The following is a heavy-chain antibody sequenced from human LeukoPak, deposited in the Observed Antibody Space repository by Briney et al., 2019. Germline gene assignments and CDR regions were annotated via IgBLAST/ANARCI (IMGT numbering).Heavy chain of an antibody. CDR3: AKGDTTWELPHDC. CDR2: IYSGDST. J-gene: IGHJ4*02. Sequence: GGSLRLSCAASGFTVSSNYMSWVRQAPGKGLEWVSVIYSGDSTYYADSVKGRFTISRDNSKNTLYLQMNSLRAEDTAVYYCAKGDTTWELPHDCWGQGTLVTVSS. D-gene: IGHD1-26*01. V-gene: IGHV3-66*01. CDR1: GFTVSSNY.